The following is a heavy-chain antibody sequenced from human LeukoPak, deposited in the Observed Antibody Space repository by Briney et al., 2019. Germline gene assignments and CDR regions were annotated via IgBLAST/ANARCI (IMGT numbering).Heavy chain of an antibody. CDR2: IHHSGST. D-gene: IGHD6-13*01. CDR3: ASSRPHYYYYYMDV. CDR1: GGSISSNNW. J-gene: IGHJ6*03. Sequence: PSGTLSLTCAVSGGSISSNNWWTWVRQPPGKGLEWLGEIHHSGSTNYNPSLRSRVTISVDKSKNQFSLKLTSVTAADTAVYYCASSRPHYYYYYMDVWGKGTTVTISS. V-gene: IGHV4-4*02.